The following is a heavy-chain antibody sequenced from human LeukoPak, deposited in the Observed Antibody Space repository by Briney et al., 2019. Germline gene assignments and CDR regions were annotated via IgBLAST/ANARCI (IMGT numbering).Heavy chain of an antibody. CDR1: AFSLNAYN. CDR2: ISYTGTYI. CDR3: VRDRGTYRPIDY. J-gene: IGHJ4*02. Sequence: PGGSLRLSCAASAFSLNAYNMNWVRQAPGKGLEWVSSISYTGTYIYYADSVKGRFTISRDDAQNSLYLQMNSLRAEDTAIYYCVRDRGTYRPIDYWGQGTLVTVSS. V-gene: IGHV3-21*04. D-gene: IGHD1-26*01.